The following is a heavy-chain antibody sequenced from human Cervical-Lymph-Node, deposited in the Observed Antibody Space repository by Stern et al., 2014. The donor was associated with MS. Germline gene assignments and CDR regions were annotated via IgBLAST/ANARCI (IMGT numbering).Heavy chain of an antibody. V-gene: IGHV3-53*01. Sequence: EAQLAESGGGVIQPGGSLRLSCTASGFTVSRDYMTWVRQAPGEGLEWVSLITNVGSTFYTDSVKVRFTISRDDSKNTVYLHMTSLRAEDTAMYYCARDTSSPERSDWWGQGTLVTVSS. CDR2: ITNVGST. D-gene: IGHD1-1*01. J-gene: IGHJ4*02. CDR3: ARDTSSPERSDW. CDR1: GFTVSRDY.